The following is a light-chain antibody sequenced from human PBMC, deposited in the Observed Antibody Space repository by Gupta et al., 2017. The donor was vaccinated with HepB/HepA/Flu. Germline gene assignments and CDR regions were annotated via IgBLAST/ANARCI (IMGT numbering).Light chain of an antibody. Sequence: DIQMTQSPFSLSAAVGDRVTITCRASQSISNFLNWYQQKPGKAPNLLIYAASTVQSGVPSRFSGSGSGTDFTRTISSLQPEDFATYYCQQSYSIPITFGQGTRLEIK. CDR1: QSISNF. J-gene: IGKJ5*01. CDR2: AAS. V-gene: IGKV1-39*01. CDR3: QQSYSIPIT.